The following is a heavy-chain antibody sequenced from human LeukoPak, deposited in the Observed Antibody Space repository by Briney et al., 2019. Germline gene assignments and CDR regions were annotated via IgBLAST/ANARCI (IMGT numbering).Heavy chain of an antibody. CDR1: GFTFSSYA. D-gene: IGHD1-26*01. CDR2: ISGSGGST. V-gene: IGHV3-23*01. CDR3: ATDRSGSSDY. Sequence: GGSLRLSCAASGFTFSSYAMSWVRQAPEKGLEWVSVISGSGGSTYYADSVKGRFTISRDNSKSTLYLQMHSLRAEDTAVYYCATDRSGSSDYWGQGTLVTVSS. J-gene: IGHJ4*02.